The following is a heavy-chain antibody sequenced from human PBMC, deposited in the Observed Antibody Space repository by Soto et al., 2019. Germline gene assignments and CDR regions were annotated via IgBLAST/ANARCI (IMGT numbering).Heavy chain of an antibody. CDR2: IYHSGST. CDR3: ARAHCTNGVCYPNWFDP. J-gene: IGHJ5*02. V-gene: IGHV4-30-2*01. CDR1: GGSIGSGGYS. Sequence: QLQLQESGSGLVKPSQTLSLTCAVSGGSIGSGGYSWSWIRQPPGKGLEWIGYIYHSGSTYYNPSLKSGVTLSVDRSKNQFSLKLSSVTAADTAVYYCARAHCTNGVCYPNWFDPWGQGTLVTVSS. D-gene: IGHD2-8*01.